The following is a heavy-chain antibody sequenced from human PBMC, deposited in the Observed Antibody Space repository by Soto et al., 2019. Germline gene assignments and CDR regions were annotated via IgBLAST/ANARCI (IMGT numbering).Heavy chain of an antibody. CDR1: GGTFSSYA. V-gene: IGHV1-69*01. CDR2: IIPTFGTA. CDR3: ARAPAAKGYYYYYYGMDV. J-gene: IGHJ6*02. Sequence: QVQLGQSGAEVKKPGSSVKVSCKASGGTFSSYAISWVRQAPGQGLEWMGGIIPTFGTANYAQKFQGRVTITADESTSTAYMELSSLRSEDTAVYYCARAPAAKGYYYYYYGMDVWGQGTTVTVSS.